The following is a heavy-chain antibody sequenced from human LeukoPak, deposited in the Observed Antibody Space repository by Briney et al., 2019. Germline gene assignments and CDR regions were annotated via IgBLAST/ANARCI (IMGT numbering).Heavy chain of an antibody. CDR3: AREFWFANAPGSWLDP. CDR2: IFHTGST. Sequence: SETLSLTCVVSGDSISSGACSWSWIRQPPGKGLEWIGYIFHTGSTFYNPSLKSRVTISVDNSNNQFSLRLSSVTAADTAVYYRAREFWFANAPGSWLDPWGQGTLVTVSS. CDR1: GDSISSGACS. D-gene: IGHD3-10*01. J-gene: IGHJ5*02. V-gene: IGHV4-30-2*01.